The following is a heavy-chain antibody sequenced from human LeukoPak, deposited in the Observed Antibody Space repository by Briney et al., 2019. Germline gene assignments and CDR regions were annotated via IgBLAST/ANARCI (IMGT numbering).Heavy chain of an antibody. CDR2: IKPNSGGT. CDR3: ARSAAAGSFDY. CDR1: GYTFSGYY. D-gene: IGHD6-13*01. Sequence: VASVKVSCRASGYTFSGYYIHWVRQAPGQGLEWMGWIKPNSGGTNSSQKFQGRVTMTWDTSISTAYMDLSRLRSDDTAVYYCARSAAAGSFDYWGQGTLVTVSS. J-gene: IGHJ4*02. V-gene: IGHV1-2*02.